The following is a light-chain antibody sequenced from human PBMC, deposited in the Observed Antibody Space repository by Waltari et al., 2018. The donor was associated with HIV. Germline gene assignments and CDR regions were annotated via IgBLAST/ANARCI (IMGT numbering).Light chain of an antibody. J-gene: IGKJ2*01. Sequence: EIVLTQSPDFQSVPPNENVPITCRASQSIGSSLQWYQQKPDQSPKLLIKSASQSISGVPSRFSGSGSGTDFTLTIYTLEAEDVATYYCLQSSSLPYTFGRGTKLEIK. CDR1: QSIGSS. CDR3: LQSSSLPYT. V-gene: IGKV6-21*02. CDR2: SAS.